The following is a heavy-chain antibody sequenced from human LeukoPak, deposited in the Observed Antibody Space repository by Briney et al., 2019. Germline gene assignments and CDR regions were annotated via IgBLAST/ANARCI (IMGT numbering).Heavy chain of an antibody. Sequence: PSETLSLTCTVSGGSISSYYWRWIRQPPGKGLEWIGYIYYSGSTNYNPSLKSRVTISVDTSKKQFSLKLSSVTAADTAVYYCARTQEDGYSDYWGQGTLVTVSS. J-gene: IGHJ4*02. CDR2: IYYSGST. V-gene: IGHV4-59*08. CDR3: ARTQEDGYSDY. CDR1: GGSISSYY.